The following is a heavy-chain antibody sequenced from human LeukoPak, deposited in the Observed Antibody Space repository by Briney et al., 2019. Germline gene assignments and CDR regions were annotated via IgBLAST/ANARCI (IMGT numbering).Heavy chain of an antibody. CDR2: IYQIGNT. V-gene: IGHV4-38-2*02. D-gene: IGHD3-3*01. CDR3: AKLGNYDLMIDY. J-gene: IGHJ4*02. CDR1: GYSITSAYN. Sequence: SETLSPTCTVSGYSITSAYNWAWIRPPPGKELERLGKIYQIGNTYYNPSLKSRATIAVNTPNNHCSRKPSSLTAAYTAVYVCAKLGNYDLMIDYWGQGTLVTVSS.